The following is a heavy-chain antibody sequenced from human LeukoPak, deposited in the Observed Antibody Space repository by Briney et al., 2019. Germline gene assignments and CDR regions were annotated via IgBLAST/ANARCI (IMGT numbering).Heavy chain of an antibody. J-gene: IGHJ4*02. CDR2: IKQDGSEK. V-gene: IGHV3-7*01. D-gene: IGHD3-10*01. CDR3: ARLGYYGSGVYFDY. CDR1: GFTFSSYW. Sequence: GGSLRLSCAASGFTFSSYWMSWVRQAPGKGLEWVANIKQDGSEKYYVDSVKGRFTISRDNAKNSLYLQMNSLRAEDTAVYYCARLGYYGSGVYFDYWGQGTLVTVSP.